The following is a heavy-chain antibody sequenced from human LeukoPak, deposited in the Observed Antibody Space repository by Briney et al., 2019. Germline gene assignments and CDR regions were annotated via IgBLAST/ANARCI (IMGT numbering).Heavy chain of an antibody. D-gene: IGHD3-22*01. Sequence: SETLSLTCTVSGGSISSYYWSWIRQPPGKGLEWIGYIYYSGSTNYNPSLKSRVTISVDTSKNQFSLKLSSVTAADTAVYYCARDTLLHDTDYYDSSGYYREYWYFDLWGRGTLVTVSS. CDR3: ARDTLLHDTDYYDSSGYYREYWYFDL. CDR1: GGSISSYY. V-gene: IGHV4-59*01. J-gene: IGHJ2*01. CDR2: IYYSGST.